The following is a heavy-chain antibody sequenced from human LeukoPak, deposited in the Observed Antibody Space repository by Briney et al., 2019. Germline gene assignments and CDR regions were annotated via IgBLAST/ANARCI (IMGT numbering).Heavy chain of an antibody. CDR3: ARHGRTSYGTDY. V-gene: IGHV5-51*01. Sequence: GESLQISCKGSGYNFPSYWIGGVRQMPGEGLESGGIISPADFDTRYSPSFQGQVTISADKYIRAAYLQWSSLKASDTGIYYCARHGRTSYGTDYWGQGNLGTVSS. CDR1: GYNFPSYW. J-gene: IGHJ4*02. D-gene: IGHD5-18*01. CDR2: ISPADFDT.